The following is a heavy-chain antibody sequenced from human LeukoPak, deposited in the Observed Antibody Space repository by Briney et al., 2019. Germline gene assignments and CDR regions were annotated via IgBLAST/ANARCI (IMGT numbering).Heavy chain of an antibody. J-gene: IGHJ6*02. CDR3: ARVRYYDFWSGYTPKGMDV. D-gene: IGHD3-3*01. V-gene: IGHV4-4*02. Sequence: PSGTLPLTCAVSGGSISSSNWWSWVRQPPGKGLEWIGEIYHSGSTNYNPSLKSRVTISVDKSKNQFSLKLSSVTAADTAVYYCARVRYYDFWSGYTPKGMDVWGQGTTVTVSS. CDR1: GGSISSSNW. CDR2: IYHSGST.